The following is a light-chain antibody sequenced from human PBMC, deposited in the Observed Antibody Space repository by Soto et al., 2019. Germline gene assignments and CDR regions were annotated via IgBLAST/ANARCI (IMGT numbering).Light chain of an antibody. Sequence: ELVWTKSPGPLSLSPGERAPLSRRASQSVSSSYLAWYQQNPGQAHRLLIYGASSRATGIPDRFSGSGSGTEFTPTINSLQSEDFAVYYGQQYKNWPPITVGQRTRLAI. CDR1: QSVSSSY. CDR3: QQYKNWPPIT. CDR2: GAS. J-gene: IGKJ5*01. V-gene: IGKV3-20*01.